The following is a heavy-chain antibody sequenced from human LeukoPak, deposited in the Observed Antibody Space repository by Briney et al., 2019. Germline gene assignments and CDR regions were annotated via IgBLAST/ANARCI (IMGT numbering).Heavy chain of an antibody. CDR1: GFTFDDYA. CDR3: AKDISPYESSGYQLDY. V-gene: IGHV3-9*03. J-gene: IGHJ4*02. CDR2: ISWNSGSI. D-gene: IGHD3-22*01. Sequence: GGSLRLSCAASGFTFDDYAMHWVRQAPGKGLEWVSGISWNSGSIGYADSVKGRFTISRDNAKNSLYLQMNSLRAEDMAVYYCAKDISPYESSGYQLDYWGQGTLVTVSS.